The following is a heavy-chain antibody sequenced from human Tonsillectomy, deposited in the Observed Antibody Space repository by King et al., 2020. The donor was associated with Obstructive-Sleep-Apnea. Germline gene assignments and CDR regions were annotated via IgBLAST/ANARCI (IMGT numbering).Heavy chain of an antibody. CDR1: GCTFDDYA. V-gene: IGHV3-9*01. CDR3: AKPITLVRGAMGD. D-gene: IGHD3-10*01. J-gene: IGHJ4*02. CDR2: ICWNSGTI. Sequence: VQLVESGGGLVQPGRSLRLSCAASGCTFDDYAMHGARQTPGTGLEWGAGICWNSGTIGYADCGKGRFTTSRDNAKNSLYLQMNSLRPEETALYSCAKPITLVRGAMGDWGQGTLVTVSS.